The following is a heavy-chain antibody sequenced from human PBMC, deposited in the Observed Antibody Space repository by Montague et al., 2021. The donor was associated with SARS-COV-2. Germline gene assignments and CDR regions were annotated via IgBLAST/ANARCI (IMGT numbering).Heavy chain of an antibody. Sequence: SLRLSCAASGFTFRDSAMNWVRQAPGKGLEWVSLISYNGGSTYYAGSVKGRFTISRDNSNNTLYLQMNSLRAEDTAIYYCARDIECSFWGQGTLVTVSS. V-gene: IGHV3-23*01. CDR3: ARDIECSF. CDR1: GFTFRDSA. CDR2: ISYNGGST. J-gene: IGHJ4*02. D-gene: IGHD2-15*01.